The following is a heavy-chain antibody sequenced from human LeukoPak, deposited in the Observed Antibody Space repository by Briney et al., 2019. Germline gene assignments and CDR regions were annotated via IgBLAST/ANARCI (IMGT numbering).Heavy chain of an antibody. CDR2: IKSKTDGGTT. CDR3: TTRRTLRGVNRDNYYYYYMDV. V-gene: IGHV3-15*01. Sequence: PGGSLRLSCAASGFTFSNAWMSWVRQAPGKGLEWVGRIKSKTDGGTTDYAAPVKGRFTISRDDSKNTLYLQMNSLKAEDTAVYYCTTRRTLRGVNRDNYYYYYMDVWGKGTTVTVSS. J-gene: IGHJ6*03. D-gene: IGHD3-10*01. CDR1: GFTFSNAW.